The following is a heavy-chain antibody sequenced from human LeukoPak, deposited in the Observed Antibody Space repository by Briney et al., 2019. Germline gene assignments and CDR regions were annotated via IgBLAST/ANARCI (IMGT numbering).Heavy chain of an antibody. CDR3: ARDPYYGSGSYQDAFDI. D-gene: IGHD3-10*01. J-gene: IGHJ3*02. CDR2: ISAYNGNT. V-gene: IGHV1-18*04. CDR1: GYTFTSYY. Sequence: PEASVKVSCKASGYTFTSYYMHWVRQAPGQGLEWMGWISAYNGNTNYAQKLQGRVTMTTDTSTSTAYMELRSLRSDDTAVYYCARDPYYGSGSYQDAFDIWGQGTMVTVSS.